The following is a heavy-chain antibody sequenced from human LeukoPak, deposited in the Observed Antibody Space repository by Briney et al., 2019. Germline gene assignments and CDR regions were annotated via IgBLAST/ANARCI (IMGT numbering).Heavy chain of an antibody. V-gene: IGHV1-69*13. CDR2: IIPIFGTA. J-gene: IGHJ6*03. D-gene: IGHD1-7*01. CDR3: ATREKGQGELRSGYYYYYMDV. Sequence: ASVKVSCKASGGTFSSYAISWVRQAPGQGLEWMGGIIPIFGTANYAQKFQGRVTITADESTSTAYMELSSLRSEDTAVYYCATREKGQGELRSGYYYYYMDVWGKGTTVTVSS. CDR1: GGTFSSYA.